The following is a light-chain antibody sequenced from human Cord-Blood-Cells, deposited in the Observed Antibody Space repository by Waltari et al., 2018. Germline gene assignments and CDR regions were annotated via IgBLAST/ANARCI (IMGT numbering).Light chain of an antibody. CDR1: QSISSY. CDR2: AAS. J-gene: IGKJ1*01. V-gene: IGKV1-39*01. Sequence: DIQMTQSPSYLSASVGDRVTITCRASQSISSYLNWYQQKPGKAPKLLIYAASSLQSGVPSRFSGSGSWTDFTLTISSLQPEDFATYYCQQSYSTPRTFGQGTKVEIK. CDR3: QQSYSTPRT.